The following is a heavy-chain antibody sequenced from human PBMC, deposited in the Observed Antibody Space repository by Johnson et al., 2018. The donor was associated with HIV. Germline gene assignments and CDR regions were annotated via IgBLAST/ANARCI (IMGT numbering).Heavy chain of an antibody. CDR3: GKPPSMGADAFDI. CDR1: GFTVSSNY. CDR2: IYSGGST. D-gene: IGHD3-16*01. Sequence: VQLVESGGGLVQSGGSLRLSCAASGFTVSSNYMSWVRQAPGKGLEWVSTIYSGGSTYYADSVKGRFNISRDNSRNTLYLQMNSRRAEDTAVYYCGKPPSMGADAFDIWGQGTMVTVS. V-gene: IGHV3-66*02. J-gene: IGHJ3*02.